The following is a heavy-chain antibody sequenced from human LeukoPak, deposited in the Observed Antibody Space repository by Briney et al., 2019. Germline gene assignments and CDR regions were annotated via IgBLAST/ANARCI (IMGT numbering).Heavy chain of an antibody. V-gene: IGHV4-59*01. CDR1: GGSISSYY. CDR3: ARDLGYSSGRGFDY. J-gene: IGHJ4*02. CDR2: IYYSGST. D-gene: IGHD6-19*01. Sequence: PSETLSLTCTVSGGSISSYYWSWIRQPPGKGLEWVGYIYYSGSTNYNPSLKSRVTISVDTSKHLFSLKLSSVTAADTAVYYCARDLGYSSGRGFDYWGQGTLVTVSS.